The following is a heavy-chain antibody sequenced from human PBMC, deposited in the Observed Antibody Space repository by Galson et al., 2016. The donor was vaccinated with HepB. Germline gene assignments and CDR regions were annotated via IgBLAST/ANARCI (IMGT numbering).Heavy chain of an antibody. CDR1: GYTFTAYF. CDR2: INPNVGST. V-gene: IGHV1-46*01. CDR3: ARGDLNHYYALDV. J-gene: IGHJ6*02. Sequence: VKVSCKASGYTFTAYFIYWVRQAPGQGLEWMGFINPNVGSTTFAQKFQDRVTMTRDTSTSTVFMELSSLRSEDTAVYFCARGDLNHYYALDVWGQGTTVTVSS. D-gene: IGHD1-14*01.